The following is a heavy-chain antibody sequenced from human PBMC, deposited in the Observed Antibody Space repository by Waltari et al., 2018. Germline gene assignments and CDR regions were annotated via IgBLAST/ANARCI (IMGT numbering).Heavy chain of an antibody. V-gene: IGHV3-9*01. D-gene: IGHD6-6*01. CDR3: AKGLEYSSSSIPDY. CDR1: GFNFDDSD. CDR2: MSWNIGSI. Sequence: EVQQVESGGGLVQTGRSLRVSCAASGFNFDDSDMHWVRQAPGNGLEWVSGMSWNIGSIGYADSVKGRLTISRDNAKNSLYLQMNSLRAEDTALYYCAKGLEYSSSSIPDYWGQGTLVTVSS. J-gene: IGHJ4*02.